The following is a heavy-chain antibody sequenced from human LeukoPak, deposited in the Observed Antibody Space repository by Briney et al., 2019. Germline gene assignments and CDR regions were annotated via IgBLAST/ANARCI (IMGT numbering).Heavy chain of an antibody. CDR2: IKQDGSEE. D-gene: IGHD4-17*01. V-gene: IGHV3-7*01. CDR3: ARSKRTMVTFLLDN. J-gene: IGHJ4*02. Sequence: GGSLRLSCAASGFTFSNYWMSWVRQAPGKGLEWVANIKQDGSEEYYVDSVKGRFTISRDNAKNSLYLQMNSLRAEDTAVYYCARSKRTMVTFLLDNWGQGTLVTVSS. CDR1: GFTFSNYW.